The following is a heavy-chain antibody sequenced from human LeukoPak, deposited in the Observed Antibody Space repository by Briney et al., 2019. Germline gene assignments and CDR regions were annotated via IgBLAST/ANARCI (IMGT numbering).Heavy chain of an antibody. CDR3: ANRGYGPSVYFDY. Sequence: PGGSLRLSCAASGFTVSSNYMSWVRQAPGKGLEWVSIIYSGGSTFYADSVKGRFTISRDNSKNTLYLQMNSLRAEDTAVYYCANRGYGPSVYFDYWGQGTLVTVSS. V-gene: IGHV3-53*05. J-gene: IGHJ4*02. D-gene: IGHD5-12*01. CDR1: GFTVSSNY. CDR2: IYSGGST.